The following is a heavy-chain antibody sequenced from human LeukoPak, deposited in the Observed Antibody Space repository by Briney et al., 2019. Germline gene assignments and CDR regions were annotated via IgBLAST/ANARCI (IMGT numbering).Heavy chain of an antibody. J-gene: IGHJ4*02. V-gene: IGHV1-46*01. Sequence: ASVKVSCKASGYTFTSYYMHWVRQAPGLGLEWMGIINPSGGCTSYAQKFQGRVTMTRDTSTSTVYMELSSLRSEDTAVYYCARLYCSSTSCSKGGFDYWGQGTLVTVSS. CDR2: INPSGGCT. D-gene: IGHD2-2*01. CDR1: GYTFTSYY. CDR3: ARLYCSSTSCSKGGFDY.